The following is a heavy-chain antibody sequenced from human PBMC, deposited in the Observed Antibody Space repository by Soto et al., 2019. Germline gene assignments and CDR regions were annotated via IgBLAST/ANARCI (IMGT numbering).Heavy chain of an antibody. V-gene: IGHV4-39*01. CDR1: GGSINSDSDY. Sequence: SETLSLTCTVSGGSINSDSDYWGWIRRPPGKGLEWIGSVFHSGSTDYNPSLKSRVTISVDSSKSQFSLKLTSVTAADAAVYYCARHDVSLWFFDYWGLGTLVT. CDR2: VFHSGST. CDR3: ARHDVSLWFFDY. J-gene: IGHJ4*02. D-gene: IGHD3-10*01.